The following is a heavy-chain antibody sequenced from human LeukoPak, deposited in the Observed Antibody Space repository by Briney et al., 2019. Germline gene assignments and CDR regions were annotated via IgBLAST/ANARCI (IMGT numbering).Heavy chain of an antibody. Sequence: SETLSLTGTVSGGSISSYYWSWIRQPPGKGLEWIGYIYYSGSTNYNPSLKSRVTISVDTSKNQFSLKLSSVTAADTAVYYCARIGDYDGYGMDVWGQGTTVTVSS. J-gene: IGHJ6*02. CDR2: IYYSGST. V-gene: IGHV4-59*01. CDR1: GGSISSYY. D-gene: IGHD4-17*01. CDR3: ARIGDYDGYGMDV.